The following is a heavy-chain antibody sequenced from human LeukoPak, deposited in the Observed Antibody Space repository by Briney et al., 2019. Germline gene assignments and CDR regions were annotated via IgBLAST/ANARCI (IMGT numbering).Heavy chain of an antibody. CDR1: GFTFSDYY. D-gene: IGHD4-17*01. CDR3: ARGGAATVKYYGDSY. CDR2: ISSSGSTI. Sequence: SGGSLRLSCAASGFTFSDYYMSWIRQAPGKGLEWVPYISSSGSTIYYADSVKGRFTISRDNAKNSLYLQMNSLRAEDTAVYYCARGGAATVKYYGDSYWGQGTLVTVSS. V-gene: IGHV3-11*04. J-gene: IGHJ4*02.